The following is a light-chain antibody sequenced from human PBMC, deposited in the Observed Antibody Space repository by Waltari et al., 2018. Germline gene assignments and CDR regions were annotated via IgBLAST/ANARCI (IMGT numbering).Light chain of an antibody. CDR3: SAHGGTNSYYV. J-gene: IGLJ1*01. Sequence: QSALTQPPSASGSPGQSVTISCTATSIDVGGYNFLPWYQHRPGKPPKLHLYEVTTRPSGVPDRFSGSKSGNTASLTVSGLQPEDEADYYCSAHGGTNSYYVFGTGTTVTVL. CDR1: SIDVGGYNF. V-gene: IGLV2-8*01. CDR2: EVT.